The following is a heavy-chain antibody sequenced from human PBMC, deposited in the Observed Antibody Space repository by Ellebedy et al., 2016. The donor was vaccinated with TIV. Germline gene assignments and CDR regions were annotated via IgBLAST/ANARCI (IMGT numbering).Heavy chain of an antibody. Sequence: AASVKVSCKVSGYSLTELSMHWVRQAPGKGLEWMGGFDPEDGETTYAQKFQGRIILTEDTSSDTAYMELSNLRSEDTAVYFCATDSSKSHLVMVASAQAFDVWGQGTLVTVSS. CDR1: GYSLTELS. J-gene: IGHJ3*01. V-gene: IGHV1-24*01. D-gene: IGHD2-21*01. CDR2: FDPEDGET. CDR3: ATDSSKSHLVMVASAQAFDV.